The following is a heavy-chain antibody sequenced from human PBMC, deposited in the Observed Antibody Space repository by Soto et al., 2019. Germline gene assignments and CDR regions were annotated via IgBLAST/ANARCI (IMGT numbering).Heavy chain of an antibody. Sequence: SVKVSCKASGGTFSSYAISWVRQAPGQGLEWMGGIIPIFGTANYAQKFQGRVTITADESTSTAYMELSSLRSEDTAVYYCASSPAHSGSCKRDYYYYGKDVWGQGTTVTVSS. CDR1: GGTFSSYA. CDR3: ASSPAHSGSCKRDYYYYGKDV. D-gene: IGHD1-26*01. J-gene: IGHJ6*02. CDR2: IIPIFGTA. V-gene: IGHV1-69*13.